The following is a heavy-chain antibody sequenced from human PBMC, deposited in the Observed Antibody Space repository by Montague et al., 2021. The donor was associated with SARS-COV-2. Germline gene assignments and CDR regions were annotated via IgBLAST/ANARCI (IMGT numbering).Heavy chain of an antibody. CDR1: GFTFSSYD. D-gene: IGHD4-23*01. CDR3: ARGDQLRGYYYGMDV. CDR2: IGTSGDT. V-gene: IGHV3-13*01. J-gene: IGHJ6*02. Sequence: SLSLSLSASGFTFSSYDMHWVRQATGKGLEWVSAIGTSGDTYYVGSVKGRFTISRENAKNSLYLQTNSLRVGDTAVYYCARGDQLRGYYYGMDVWGQGTTVTVSS.